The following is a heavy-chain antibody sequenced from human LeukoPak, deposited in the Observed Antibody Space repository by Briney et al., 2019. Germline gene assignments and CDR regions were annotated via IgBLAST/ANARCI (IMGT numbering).Heavy chain of an antibody. CDR1: GFTSSSYS. D-gene: IGHD5-12*01. CDR3: AKDLGHGYSGYDEGGDAFDI. Sequence: PGGSLRLSCAASGFTSSSYSMNWVRQAPGKGLEWVSSISSSSSYIYYADSVKGRFTISRDNAKNSLYLQMNSLRAEDTAVYYCAKDLGHGYSGYDEGGDAFDIWGQGTMVTVSS. V-gene: IGHV3-21*01. J-gene: IGHJ3*02. CDR2: ISSSSSYI.